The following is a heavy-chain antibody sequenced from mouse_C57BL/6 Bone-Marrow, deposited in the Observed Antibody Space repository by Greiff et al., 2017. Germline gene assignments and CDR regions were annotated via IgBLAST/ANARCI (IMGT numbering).Heavy chain of an antibody. CDR1: GYTFTSYW. J-gene: IGHJ1*03. D-gene: IGHD2-5*01. V-gene: IGHV1-55*01. Sequence: QVQLQQPGAELVKPGASVKMSCKASGYTFTSYWITWVKQRPGQGLELIGDIYPGSGSTNYNEKFQSKATLTVDTSSRTSYMPLSSLTSDDSAVYYCARPYYSNYWYFDVWGTGTTVTVSS. CDR2: IYPGSGST. CDR3: ARPYYSNYWYFDV.